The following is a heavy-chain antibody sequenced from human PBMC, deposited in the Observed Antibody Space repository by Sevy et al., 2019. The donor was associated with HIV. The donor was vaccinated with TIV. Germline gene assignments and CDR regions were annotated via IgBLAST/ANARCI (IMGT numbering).Heavy chain of an antibody. CDR3: ARRYSSSWGVYYFDY. Sequence: GGSLRLSCAASGFTFSSYAMSWVRQAPGKGLEWVSAISGSGGSTYYEDSVKGRFTISRDNSKNTLYLQMNSLRAEDTAVYYCARRYSSSWGVYYFDYWGQGTLVTVSS. CDR1: GFTFSSYA. V-gene: IGHV3-23*01. CDR2: ISGSGGST. J-gene: IGHJ4*02. D-gene: IGHD6-13*01.